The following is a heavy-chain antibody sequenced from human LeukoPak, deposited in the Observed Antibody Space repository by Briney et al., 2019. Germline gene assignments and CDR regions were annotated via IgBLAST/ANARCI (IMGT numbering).Heavy chain of an antibody. CDR1: GFTFSNYN. Sequence: GGSLRLSCAASGFTFSNYNMNWVRQAPGKGLEWVSVIFTSGGTDYPDAVKGRFTISRDISKSTLYLQMNNLRAEDTAVYYCARGPSLRLAGNAFDYWGQGTPV. J-gene: IGHJ4*02. V-gene: IGHV3-53*01. D-gene: IGHD5-12*01. CDR2: IFTSGGT. CDR3: ARGPSLRLAGNAFDY.